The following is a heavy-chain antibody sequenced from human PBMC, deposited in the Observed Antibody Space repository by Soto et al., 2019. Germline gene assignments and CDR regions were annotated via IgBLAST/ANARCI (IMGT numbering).Heavy chain of an antibody. D-gene: IGHD3-3*01. Sequence: SVKVSCKASGFTFTSSAVQWVRQARGQRLEWIGGIVVGSGNTNYAQKFQERVTITRDMSTSTAYMELSSLRSEDTAVYYCAAEMKYYDFWSGYPVDALDIWG. V-gene: IGHV1-58*01. CDR2: IVVGSGNT. CDR1: GFTFTSSA. J-gene: IGHJ3*02. CDR3: AAEMKYYDFWSGYPVDALDI.